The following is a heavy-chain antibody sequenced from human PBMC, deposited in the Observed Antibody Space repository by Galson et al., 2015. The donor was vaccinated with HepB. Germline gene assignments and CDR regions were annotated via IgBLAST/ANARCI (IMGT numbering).Heavy chain of an antibody. Sequence: SETLSLTCAVYGGSFSGYYWSWIRQPPGKGLEWIGEINHSGNTNYNPSLKSRVTISVDTSKNQFSLKLSSVTAADTAVYYCARTLSNDYGGKTHYDAFDIWAKGQWSPSLQ. V-gene: IGHV4-34*01. CDR1: GGSFSGYY. J-gene: IGHJ3*02. CDR2: INHSGNT. D-gene: IGHD4-23*01. CDR3: ARTLSNDYGGKTHYDAFDI.